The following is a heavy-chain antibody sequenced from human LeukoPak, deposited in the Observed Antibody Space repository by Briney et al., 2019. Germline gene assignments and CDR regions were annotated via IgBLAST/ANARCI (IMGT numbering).Heavy chain of an antibody. Sequence: ASVKVSCKVSGYTLTYLSMHWVRQAPGKGLEWMGGFDPEDGDTIYAQKFQGRVTMTEDTSTETAYMELSSLRSEDTAVYYCATSYVLRYFDWSPPGAFDIWGQGTMVTVSS. D-gene: IGHD3-9*01. J-gene: IGHJ3*02. V-gene: IGHV1-24*01. CDR3: ATSYVLRYFDWSPPGAFDI. CDR1: GYTLTYLS. CDR2: FDPEDGDT.